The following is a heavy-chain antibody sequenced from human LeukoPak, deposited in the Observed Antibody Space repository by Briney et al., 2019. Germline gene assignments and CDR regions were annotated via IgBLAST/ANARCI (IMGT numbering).Heavy chain of an antibody. CDR3: ARERGPGYCSSTSCPGAMDV. CDR1: GGTFSSYT. J-gene: IGHJ6*03. V-gene: IGHV1-69*04. Sequence: SVKVSCKASGGTFSSYTISWVRQAPGQGLEWMGRIIPILGIANYAQKFQGRVTITADKSTSTAYMELSSLRSEDTAVYYCARERGPGYCSSTSCPGAMDVWGKGTTVTVSS. CDR2: IIPILGIA. D-gene: IGHD2-2*01.